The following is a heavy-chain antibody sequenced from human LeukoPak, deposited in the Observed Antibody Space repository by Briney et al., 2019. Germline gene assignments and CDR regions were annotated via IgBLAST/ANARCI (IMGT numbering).Heavy chain of an antibody. J-gene: IGHJ4*02. Sequence: SETLSLTCTVSGGSISSYYWSWIRQPPGKGLEWIGYIYYSGSTNYNPSLKSRVTISVDTSKNQFSLKLSSVTAADTAVYYCARALRYCSSTSCYTGFDYWGQGTLVIVSS. D-gene: IGHD2-2*02. CDR2: IYYSGST. CDR3: ARALRYCSSTSCYTGFDY. CDR1: GGSISSYY. V-gene: IGHV4-59*01.